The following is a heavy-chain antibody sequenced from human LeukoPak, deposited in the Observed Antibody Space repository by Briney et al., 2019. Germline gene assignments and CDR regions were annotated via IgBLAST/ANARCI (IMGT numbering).Heavy chain of an antibody. CDR1: GYTFTNCG. J-gene: IGHJ4*02. Sequence: GASVKVSCKASGYTFTNCGISWVRRAPGQGLEWMGWISAYNGNTKYAQKFQGRVTMTTDTSTSTAYMELRSLSSDDSAVYYCARDSHYSDASGYSDYWGQGTLLTVSS. V-gene: IGHV1-18*01. CDR3: ARDSHYSDASGYSDY. CDR2: ISAYNGNT. D-gene: IGHD3-22*01.